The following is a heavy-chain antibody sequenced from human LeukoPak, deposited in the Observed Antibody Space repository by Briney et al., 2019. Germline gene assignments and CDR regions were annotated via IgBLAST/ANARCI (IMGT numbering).Heavy chain of an antibody. V-gene: IGHV4-34*01. CDR3: ARGPYSSGWYSGRWFDP. Sequence: PSETLSLTCAVSGGSISSGGYSWSWIRQPPGKGLGWIGEINHSGSTNYNPSLKSRVTISVDTSKNQFSLKLSSVTAADTAVYYCARGPYSSGWYSGRWFDPWGQGTLVTVSS. D-gene: IGHD6-19*01. CDR1: GGSISSGGYS. J-gene: IGHJ5*02. CDR2: INHSGST.